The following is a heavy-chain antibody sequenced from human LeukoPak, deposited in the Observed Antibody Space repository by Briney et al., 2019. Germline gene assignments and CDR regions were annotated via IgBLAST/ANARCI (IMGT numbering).Heavy chain of an antibody. Sequence: PSETLSLTCVVSGVSISRHLWSWIRQPPGMGPQWIGFVYNSGSTDYNPSLKGRVTISADTSKNQFSLKLSSVTASDTAVYYCATNAGPAALSVIDIWGLGTMVTVSS. CDR1: GVSISRHL. CDR3: ATNAGPAALSVIDI. J-gene: IGHJ3*02. CDR2: VYNSGST. D-gene: IGHD2-2*01. V-gene: IGHV4-59*08.